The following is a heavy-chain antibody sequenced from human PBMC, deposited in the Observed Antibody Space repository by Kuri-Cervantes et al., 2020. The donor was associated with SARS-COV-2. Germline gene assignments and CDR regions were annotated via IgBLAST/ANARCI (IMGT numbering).Heavy chain of an antibody. J-gene: IGHJ6*02. Sequence: GESLKISCAASGFTFTYYSMNWVRQAPGKGLERVSTISSSTSYIYYAESLKGRFTISRDNAKNSLYLQMTSLRAEDTAVYYCARTTYGDYYWYGMDVWGQGTTVTVSS. V-gene: IGHV3-21*01. D-gene: IGHD4-17*01. CDR1: GFTFTYYS. CDR2: ISSSTSYI. CDR3: ARTTYGDYYWYGMDV.